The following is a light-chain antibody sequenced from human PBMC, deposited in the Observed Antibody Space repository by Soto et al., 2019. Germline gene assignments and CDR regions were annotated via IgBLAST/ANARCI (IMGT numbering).Light chain of an antibody. CDR3: QKYNSAPLN. J-gene: IGKJ4*01. Sequence: IPMTQSPSSLSASLGDRVTITCRTSQGIGVYLAWFQQKPGKVPKLLTYAAATLQSGVPSRFSGSGSGTDFTLTISSLRPEDFANYYCQKYNSAPLNFGGGTKVEIK. CDR1: QGIGVY. V-gene: IGKV1-27*01. CDR2: AAA.